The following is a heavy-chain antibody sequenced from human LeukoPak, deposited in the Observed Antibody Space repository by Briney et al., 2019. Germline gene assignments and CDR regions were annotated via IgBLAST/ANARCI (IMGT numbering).Heavy chain of an antibody. J-gene: IGHJ4*02. D-gene: IGHD7-27*01. CDR1: GFTFSSYA. Sequence: PGGSLRLSCAASGFTFSSYAMHWVRQAPGKGLEWVAVISYDGSNKYYADSVKGRFTISRDNSKNTLYLQMSDLRAEDTAVYHCAKGTGDAGYYFDNWGQGTLVTVSS. CDR2: ISYDGSNK. V-gene: IGHV3-30-3*01. CDR3: AKGTGDAGYYFDN.